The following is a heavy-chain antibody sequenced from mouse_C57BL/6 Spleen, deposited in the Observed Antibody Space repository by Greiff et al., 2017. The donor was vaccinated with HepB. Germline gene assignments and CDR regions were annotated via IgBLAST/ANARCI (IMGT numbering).Heavy chain of an antibody. CDR1: GYTFTDYY. CDR2: IFPGSGST. Sequence: VQRVESGPELVKPGASVKISCTASGYTFTDYYINWVKQRPGQGLEWIGWIFPGSGSTYYNEKFKGKATLTVDKSSSTAYMLLSSLTSEDSAVYFCASDGYDGPYWYFDVWGTGTTVTVSS. V-gene: IGHV1-75*01. J-gene: IGHJ1*03. D-gene: IGHD2-2*01. CDR3: ASDGYDGPYWYFDV.